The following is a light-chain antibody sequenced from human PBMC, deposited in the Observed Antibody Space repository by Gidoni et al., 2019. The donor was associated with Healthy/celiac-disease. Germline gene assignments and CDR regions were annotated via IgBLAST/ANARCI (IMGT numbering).Light chain of an antibody. Sequence: EIVLTQSPATLSLSPGESATLSCRASQSVSRYLAWYQQQPGPAPRLLIYDASNRATGIPARFSGSGSGTDFTLTISSLEPEDFAVYYCQQRSNWPRFTFGPGTKVDIK. J-gene: IGKJ3*01. CDR1: QSVSRY. CDR3: QQRSNWPRFT. V-gene: IGKV3-11*01. CDR2: DAS.